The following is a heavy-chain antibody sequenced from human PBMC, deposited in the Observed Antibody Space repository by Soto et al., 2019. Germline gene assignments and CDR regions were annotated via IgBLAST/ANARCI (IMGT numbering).Heavy chain of an antibody. J-gene: IGHJ3*02. CDR1: GGSISSGGYY. Sequence: SETLSLTCTVSGGSISSGGYYWSWIRQHPGKGLEWIGYIYYSGSTYYNPSLKSRVTISVDTSKNQFSLKLSSVTAADTAVYYCARDRVTSFGVSTDFDIWGQGTMVTVSS. V-gene: IGHV4-31*03. CDR3: ARDRVTSFGVSTDFDI. CDR2: IYYSGST. D-gene: IGHD3-3*01.